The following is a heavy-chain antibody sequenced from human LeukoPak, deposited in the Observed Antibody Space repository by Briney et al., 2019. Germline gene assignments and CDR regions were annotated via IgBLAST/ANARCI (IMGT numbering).Heavy chain of an antibody. D-gene: IGHD3-22*01. CDR3: ARRYDSSGYYETPFDY. CDR2: INHSGST. Sequence: SETLSLTCAVYGGSFSGYYWNWIRQPPGKGLEWIGEINHSGSTNYNPSLKSRVTISVDTSKNQFSLKLSSVTAADTAVYYCARRYDSSGYYETPFDYWGQGTLVTVSS. CDR1: GGSFSGYY. V-gene: IGHV4-34*01. J-gene: IGHJ4*02.